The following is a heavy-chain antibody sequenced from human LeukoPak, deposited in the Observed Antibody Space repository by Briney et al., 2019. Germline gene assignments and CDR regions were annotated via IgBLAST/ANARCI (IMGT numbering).Heavy chain of an antibody. V-gene: IGHV3-49*03. CDR3: TRETLSGFYYPYYYYYMDV. D-gene: IGHD3-22*01. Sequence: GGSLRLSCTASGFTFGDYAMSWFRQAPGKGLEWVGFIRSKAYGGTTEYAASVKGRFPISRDDSKSIAYLQMNSLKTEDTAVYYCTRETLSGFYYPYYYYYMDVWGKGTTVTVSS. CDR1: GFTFGDYA. J-gene: IGHJ6*03. CDR2: IRSKAYGGTT.